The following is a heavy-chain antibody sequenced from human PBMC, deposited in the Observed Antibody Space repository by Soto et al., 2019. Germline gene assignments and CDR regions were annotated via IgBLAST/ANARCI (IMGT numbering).Heavy chain of an antibody. Sequence: EVQLVESGGGLVQPGGSLRLSCAASGFTFSSYWMHWVRQSPGMGLVWVSRINSDGSTTSYADSVKGRFTISRDNAKNTLLLQMNSLRAEDTAVYYCARVAVTQYHFEYWGQGTLVTVSS. CDR3: ARVAVTQYHFEY. CDR1: GFTFSSYW. V-gene: IGHV3-74*01. D-gene: IGHD2-21*02. CDR2: INSDGSTT. J-gene: IGHJ4*02.